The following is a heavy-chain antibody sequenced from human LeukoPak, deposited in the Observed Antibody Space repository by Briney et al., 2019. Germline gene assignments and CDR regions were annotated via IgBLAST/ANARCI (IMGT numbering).Heavy chain of an antibody. Sequence: GGSLRLSCAASGFTFNSFAMNWVRQAPGKGLEWVSSISVSGGSTYYADSVKGRFTISRDNAKNSLYLQMNSLRAEDTAVYYCAREKQQLVFPGYFDYWGQGTLVTVSS. CDR2: ISVSGGST. CDR1: GFTFNSFA. D-gene: IGHD6-13*01. J-gene: IGHJ4*02. V-gene: IGHV3-23*01. CDR3: AREKQQLVFPGYFDY.